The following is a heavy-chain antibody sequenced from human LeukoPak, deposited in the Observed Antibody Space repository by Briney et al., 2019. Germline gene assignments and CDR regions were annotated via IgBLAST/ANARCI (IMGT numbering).Heavy chain of an antibody. CDR2: INPNSGDT. J-gene: IGHJ4*02. V-gene: IGHV1-2*06. D-gene: IGHD1-7*01. Sequence: ASVKVSFKTSVYAFTGYYINWVRQAPGQGLEWMGRINPNSGDTNFAQKFQGRVTMTRDKSIRTHYMGLNRLSSDDRAVYYCARGAGMPGTNWVRLDHFDFWGQGTLVTVSS. CDR3: ARGAGMPGTNWVRLDHFDF. CDR1: VYAFTGYY.